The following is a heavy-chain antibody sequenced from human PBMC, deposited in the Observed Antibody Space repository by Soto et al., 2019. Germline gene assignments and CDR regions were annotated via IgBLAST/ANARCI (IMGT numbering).Heavy chain of an antibody. V-gene: IGHV1-3*01. J-gene: IGHJ4*02. CDR3: ARVSYCAYTSCPIDY. Sequence: ASVKVSCKASGYTFTNYAMHWVRQAPGQRLEWMGWVNAGNGNTNYSQRFQGRLTITRDTSASTAFMGLSSLSSEDTAVYYCARVSYCAYTSCPIDYWGQGTLVTV. CDR1: GYTFTNYA. CDR2: VNAGNGNT. D-gene: IGHD2-2*01.